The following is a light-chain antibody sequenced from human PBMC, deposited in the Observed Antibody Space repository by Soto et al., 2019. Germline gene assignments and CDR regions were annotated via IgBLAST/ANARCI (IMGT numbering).Light chain of an antibody. J-gene: IGKJ1*01. Sequence: DIQMTQSPSSLSGSVGDRVTITCRASQSISSYLNWYQQKPGKAPKLLIYAASSLQSGVPSRFSGSGSGTDFTLTISSLQPEDFATYYCQQSYGTLPWTFGQGTKVEIK. CDR3: QQSYGTLPWT. CDR1: QSISSY. V-gene: IGKV1-39*01. CDR2: AAS.